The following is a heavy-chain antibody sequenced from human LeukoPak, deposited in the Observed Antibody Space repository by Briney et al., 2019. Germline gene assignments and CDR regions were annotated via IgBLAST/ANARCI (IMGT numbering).Heavy chain of an antibody. Sequence: ASVKVSCKASGYTFTSYYTHWVRQAPGQGLEWMGIINPSGGSTSYAQKFQGRVTMTRDMSTSTVYMELSSLRSEDTAVYYCARGGLQHWFEPWGQGTLVTVSS. CDR2: INPSGGST. CDR3: ARGGLQHWFEP. D-gene: IGHD3-16*01. CDR1: GYTFTSYY. V-gene: IGHV1-46*01. J-gene: IGHJ5*02.